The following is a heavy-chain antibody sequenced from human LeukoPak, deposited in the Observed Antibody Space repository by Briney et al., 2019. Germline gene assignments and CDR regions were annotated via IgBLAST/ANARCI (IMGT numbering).Heavy chain of an antibody. J-gene: IGHJ4*02. Sequence: GESLKISCKGSGYSFTNYWIGWVRQMPGKGLGWMGIIYPGDSDTRYSPSFQGQVTISADKSISTAYLQWSSLKASDTAMYYCARLKDIVVVTAIYDYWGQGTLVTVSS. CDR2: IYPGDSDT. D-gene: IGHD2-21*02. CDR1: GYSFTNYW. CDR3: ARLKDIVVVTAIYDY. V-gene: IGHV5-51*01.